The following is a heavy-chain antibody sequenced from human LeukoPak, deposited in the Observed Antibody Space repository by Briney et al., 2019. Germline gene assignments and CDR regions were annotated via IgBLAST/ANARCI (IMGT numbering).Heavy chain of an antibody. CDR1: GFTFSSYA. J-gene: IGHJ5*02. CDR2: IYHSGST. CDR3: ARHGDYDFWSGFNWFDP. Sequence: PGGFLRRSCAASGFTFSSYAMSWMRQPPGKGLEWKGRIYHSGSTYYTPSLESRVTISVDTSKNQFSLKLSSVTAADTAVYYCARHGDYDFWSGFNWFDPWGQGTLVTVSS. D-gene: IGHD3-3*01. V-gene: IGHV4-38-2*01.